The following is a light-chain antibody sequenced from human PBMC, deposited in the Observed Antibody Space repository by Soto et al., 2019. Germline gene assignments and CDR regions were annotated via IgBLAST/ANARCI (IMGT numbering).Light chain of an antibody. CDR1: QSISNW. J-gene: IGKJ2*01. CDR3: QQYDRYSA. V-gene: IGKV1-5*03. CDR2: KAS. Sequence: DIQMTQSPSTLSASVGDRVTITCRASQSISNWLAWYQQKPGKAPKLLIYKASNLESGVPSRFSGSGSGTEFTLTISSLQPDDFATYYCQQYDRYSAFGQGTKLDIK.